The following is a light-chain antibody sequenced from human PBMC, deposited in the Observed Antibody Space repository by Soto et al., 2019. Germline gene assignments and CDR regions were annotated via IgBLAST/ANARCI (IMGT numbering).Light chain of an antibody. CDR2: DVN. CDR1: SSDVGGYNS. J-gene: IGLJ1*01. V-gene: IGLV2-11*01. Sequence: QSVLTQPRSVSGSPGQSVTISCTGTSSDVGGYNSVSWYQQHPGKVPKLMIYDVNKRPSGVPDRFSGSKSGNTASLTISGLQAEDEADYYCCSHAGSYTYVFGSGTKVTVL. CDR3: CSHAGSYTYV.